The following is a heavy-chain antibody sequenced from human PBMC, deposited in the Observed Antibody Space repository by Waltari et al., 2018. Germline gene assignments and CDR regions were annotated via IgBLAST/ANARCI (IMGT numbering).Heavy chain of an antibody. V-gene: IGHV4-34*01. CDR2: INHSGST. D-gene: IGHD6-13*01. CDR3: AGRQETGYSSSCHGY. J-gene: IGHJ4*02. CDR1: GWSFSGYY. Sequence: QVQLQQWGAGLLKPSETLSLTCAVYGWSFSGYYWSWIRQPPGKGLEWIGEINHSGSTNYNPSLKSRVTISVDTSKNQFSLKLSSVTAADTAVYYCAGRQETGYSSSCHGYWGQGTLVTVSS.